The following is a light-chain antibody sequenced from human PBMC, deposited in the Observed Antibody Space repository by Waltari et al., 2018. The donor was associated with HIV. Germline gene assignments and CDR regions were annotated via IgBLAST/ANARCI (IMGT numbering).Light chain of an antibody. CDR2: VYTNGSH. CDR1: DRHNTSA. J-gene: IGLJ2*01. V-gene: IGLV4-69*02. Sequence: VLTQSPSASASLGASVRLTCSLSDRHNTSAIAWHPLHPEMGPRFLMSVYTNGSHNKGDGISDRFSGSSFGAERYLAISNLQSEDEADYFCQTWDIGIVVFGGGTRLSVL. CDR3: QTWDIGIVV.